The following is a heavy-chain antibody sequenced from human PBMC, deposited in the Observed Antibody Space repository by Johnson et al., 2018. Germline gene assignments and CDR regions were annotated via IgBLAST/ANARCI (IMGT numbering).Heavy chain of an antibody. Sequence: QVQLVESGGGVVQPGRSLRLSCAASGFTFSSYGMHWVRQAPGKGLEWVAVISYDRSNKYYGDSVKGRFTISRDNSKNTLYLQMNSLRAEDTAVYYCARDYRYSGSYHNRYGMDVWGQGTTVTVSS. J-gene: IGHJ6*02. CDR3: ARDYRYSGSYHNRYGMDV. CDR2: ISYDRSNK. V-gene: IGHV3-30*03. D-gene: IGHD1-26*01. CDR1: GFTFSSYG.